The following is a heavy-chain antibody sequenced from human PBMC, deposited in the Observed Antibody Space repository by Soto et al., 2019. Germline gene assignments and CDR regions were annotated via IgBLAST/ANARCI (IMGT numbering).Heavy chain of an antibody. CDR2: IYYSGNT. V-gene: IGHV4-39*01. CDR3: ARLPVITPFRRDY. CDR1: GGSISSPSYY. D-gene: IGHD3-10*01. Sequence: QLQLQESGPGLVKPSENLSLTCSVSGGSISSPSYYWGWIRQPPGKGLEWIGSIYYSGNTYYNPSLKSRVTIFVDTSRNQFSLKVNSVTAADTAVYFCARLPVITPFRRDYWGQGTLVTVSS. J-gene: IGHJ4*02.